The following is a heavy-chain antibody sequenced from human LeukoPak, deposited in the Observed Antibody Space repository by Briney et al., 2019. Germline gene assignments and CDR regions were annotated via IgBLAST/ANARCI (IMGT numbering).Heavy chain of an antibody. Sequence: ASVKVSCKASGYTFTSYAMNWVRQAPGQGLEWMGWINTNTGNPTYAQGFTGRFVFSLDTSVSTAYLQISSLKAEDTAVYYCARDLYSSSWYGGYYYYYYMDVWGKGTTVTVSS. CDR1: GYTFTSYA. D-gene: IGHD6-13*01. CDR2: INTNTGNP. CDR3: ARDLYSSSWYGGYYYYYYMDV. V-gene: IGHV7-4-1*02. J-gene: IGHJ6*03.